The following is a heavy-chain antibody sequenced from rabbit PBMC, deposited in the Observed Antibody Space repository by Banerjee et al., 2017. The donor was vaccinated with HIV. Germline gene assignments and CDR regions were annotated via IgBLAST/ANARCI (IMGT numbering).Heavy chain of an antibody. CDR3: AREGYPGYGDVRGFDL. Sequence: QSLEESGGDLVQPEGSLTLTCTASGFDFSSNVMSWVRQAPGKGLEWIACIVIGSSGSTWYASWVNGRFTISSPSSTTVTLQMTSLTVADTATYFCAREGYPGYGDVRGFDLWGPAPSSPS. J-gene: IGHJ4*01. D-gene: IGHD7-1*01. V-gene: IGHV1S40*01. CDR2: IVIGSSGST. CDR1: GFDFSSNV.